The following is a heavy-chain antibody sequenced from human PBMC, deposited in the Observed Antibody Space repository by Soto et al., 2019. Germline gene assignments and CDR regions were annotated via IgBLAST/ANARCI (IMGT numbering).Heavy chain of an antibody. D-gene: IGHD3-22*01. CDR1: GFTVGISY. CDR2: MYSGGNT. CDR3: ARDLPDDSLP. Sequence: GGSLRLSCAASGFTVGISYMSWVRQVPGKGLEWVSIMYSGGNTYYAASVKGRFIVSRDNSKNTLYLQMSSLRVEDTAVYYCARDLPDDSLPWGQGTLVTVSS. V-gene: IGHV3-66*01. J-gene: IGHJ5*02.